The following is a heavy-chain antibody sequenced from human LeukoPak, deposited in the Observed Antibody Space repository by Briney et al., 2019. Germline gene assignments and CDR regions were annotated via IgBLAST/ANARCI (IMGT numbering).Heavy chain of an antibody. J-gene: IGHJ4*02. CDR1: VFAFSTYW. CDR3: ARGSGWVFDY. Sequence: HPGGSLRLSCAASVFAFSTYWMHWVRQAPGKGLEWVANIKQDGSEKYYVDSVKGRFTISRDNAKNSLYLQMSSLRAEDTALYYCARGSGWVFDYWGQGTLVTVSS. CDR2: IKQDGSEK. V-gene: IGHV3-7*01. D-gene: IGHD6-19*01.